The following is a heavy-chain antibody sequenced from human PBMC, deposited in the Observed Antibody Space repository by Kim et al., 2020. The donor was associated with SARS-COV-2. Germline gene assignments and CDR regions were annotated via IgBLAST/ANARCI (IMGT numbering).Heavy chain of an antibody. V-gene: IGHV1-8*01. CDR1: GYTFTSYD. CDR3: ARGRGYYYGSGSSFDY. J-gene: IGHJ4*02. D-gene: IGHD3-10*01. Sequence: ASVKVSCKASGYTFTSYDINWVRQATGQGLEWMGWMNPNSGNTGYAQKFQGRVTMTMNTSISTAYMELSSLRSEDTAVYYCARGRGYYYGSGSSFDYWGQGTLVTVSS. CDR2: MNPNSGNT.